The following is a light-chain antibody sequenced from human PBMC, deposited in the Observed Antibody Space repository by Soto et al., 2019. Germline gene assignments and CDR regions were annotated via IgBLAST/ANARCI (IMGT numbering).Light chain of an antibody. CDR2: DAS. CDR1: QTISSW. J-gene: IGKJ1*01. V-gene: IGKV1-5*01. Sequence: DIQMTQSPSTLSGSVGDRVTITCRASQTISSWLAWYQQKPGTAPKLLIYDASSLESGVPSRFSGSGSGTEFTLTISSLQPEDFATYSCQQSYSTTWTFGQGTKV. CDR3: QQSYSTTWT.